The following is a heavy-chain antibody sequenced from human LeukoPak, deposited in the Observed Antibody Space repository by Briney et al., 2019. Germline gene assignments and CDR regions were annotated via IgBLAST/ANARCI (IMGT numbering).Heavy chain of an antibody. CDR1: GFAISFSA. D-gene: IGHD6-19*01. CDR3: AKPISGGLAVTADWFDP. Sequence: PGGPLRLSCEASGFAISFSAMTWLRKAPGTGLEWVSTIHANAINTYYADSVKGRFTISRDNSKSTLYLQLNSLRAEDTAVYYCAKPISGGLAVTADWFDPWGQGTLVTVSS. V-gene: IGHV3-23*01. CDR2: IHANAINT. J-gene: IGHJ5*02.